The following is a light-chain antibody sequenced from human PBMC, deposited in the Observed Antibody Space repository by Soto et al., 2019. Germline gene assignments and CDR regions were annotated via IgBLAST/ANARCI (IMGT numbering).Light chain of an antibody. Sequence: DIQMTQSPSSLSASVGDRVTITCRASQSISRYLNWYQQKPGKAPKLLIYTASCLQSGVPSRFSDSGSGTDYTLTISSLQPEDYATYYCQQSYSMPFTLGPGTNVYI. V-gene: IGKV1-39*01. CDR1: QSISRY. J-gene: IGKJ3*01. CDR3: QQSYSMPFT. CDR2: TAS.